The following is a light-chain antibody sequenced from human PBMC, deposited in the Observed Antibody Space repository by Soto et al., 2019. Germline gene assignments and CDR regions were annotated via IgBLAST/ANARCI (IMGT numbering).Light chain of an antibody. V-gene: IGKV3-20*01. CDR2: GAS. J-gene: IGKJ2*01. CDR1: QSISSSY. Sequence: EVVLTQSRGTLSLSRGERSTLACRASQSISSSYLAWYQQKPGQAPRLLIYGASRRATGIPDRFSGRESGTDFTLTITTLEPEDSAVYFWQQYASSLYTFGQGTKVDIK. CDR3: QQYASSLYT.